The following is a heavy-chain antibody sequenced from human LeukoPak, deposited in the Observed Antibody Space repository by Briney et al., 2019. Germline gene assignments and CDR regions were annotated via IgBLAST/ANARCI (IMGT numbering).Heavy chain of an antibody. CDR3: ARVDTAMCSLDY. D-gene: IGHD5-18*01. V-gene: IGHV3-33*01. CDR2: IWYDGSNK. Sequence: GGSLRLSCAASGFTFSRYAMHWVRQAPGKGLEGVAIIWYDGSNKNYVDSVKGRFTISRDNGKNTLYLQMNSLRAEDTAAYYCARVDTAMCSLDYWGQGILVTVSS. J-gene: IGHJ4*02. CDR1: GFTFSRYA.